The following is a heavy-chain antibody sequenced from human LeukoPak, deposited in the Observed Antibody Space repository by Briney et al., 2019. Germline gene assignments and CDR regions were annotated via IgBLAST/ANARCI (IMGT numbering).Heavy chain of an antibody. CDR3: TRDQLTWARWYFDL. Sequence: SETLSLTCTVSGGSISSGSYYWSWIRQPAGKGLEWIGRIYTTGIANYNPSLKSRVTISLDTSKNHFSLKLHSVTAADTAVYYCTRDQLTWARWYFDLWGRGTLVTVSS. CDR1: GGSISSGSYY. D-gene: IGHD3-9*01. J-gene: IGHJ2*01. V-gene: IGHV4-61*02. CDR2: IYTTGIA.